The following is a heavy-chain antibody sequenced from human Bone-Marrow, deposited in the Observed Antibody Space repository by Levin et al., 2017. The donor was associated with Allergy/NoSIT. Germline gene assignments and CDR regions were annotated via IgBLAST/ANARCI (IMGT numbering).Heavy chain of an antibody. CDR2: ISGSGGST. V-gene: IGHV3-23*01. Sequence: GESLKISCAASGFTFSSYAMSWVRQAPGKGLEWVSAISGSGGSTYYADSVKGRFTISRDNSKNTLYLQMNSLRAEDTAVYYCAKRGSGSGRPHDYWGQGTLVTVSS. D-gene: IGHD3-10*01. CDR3: AKRGSGSGRPHDY. J-gene: IGHJ4*02. CDR1: GFTFSSYA.